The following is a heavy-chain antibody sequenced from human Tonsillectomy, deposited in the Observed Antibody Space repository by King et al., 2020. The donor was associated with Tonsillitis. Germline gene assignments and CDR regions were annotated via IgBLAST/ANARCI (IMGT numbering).Heavy chain of an antibody. CDR2: ISGSGGST. J-gene: IGHJ2*01. CDR1: GFTFSSYA. V-gene: IGHV3-23*04. CDR3: AKHYNYYDSSGYSFYWYFDL. Sequence: VQLVESGGGLVQPGGSLRLSCAASGFTFSSYAMSWVRQAPGKGLEWVSDISGSGGSTYYADSVKGRFTISRDNSKNSLYLQMNSLRAEDTAVYYCAKHYNYYDSSGYSFYWYFDLWGRGTLVTVSS. D-gene: IGHD3-22*01.